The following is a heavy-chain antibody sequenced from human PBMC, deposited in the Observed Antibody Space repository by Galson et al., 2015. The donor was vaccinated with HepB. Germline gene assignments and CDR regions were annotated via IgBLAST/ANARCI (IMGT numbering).Heavy chain of an antibody. Sequence: SVKVSCKASGYTFTIYGISWVRQAPGQGPEWMGWITAYNGHPIYAQKFQGRVTMTRDTSTSTAYMELRSLRADDTAVYYCARVSRSGEFGSDASDIWGQGTMVTISS. CDR3: ARVSRSGEFGSDASDI. J-gene: IGHJ3*02. V-gene: IGHV1-18*01. CDR1: GYTFTIYG. CDR2: ITAYNGHP. D-gene: IGHD3-10*01.